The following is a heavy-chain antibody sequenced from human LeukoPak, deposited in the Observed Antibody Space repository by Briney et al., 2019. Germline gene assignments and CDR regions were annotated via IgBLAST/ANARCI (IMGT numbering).Heavy chain of an antibody. CDR2: IKQDGSEK. CDR1: GFTFSSYW. V-gene: IGHV3-7*01. CDR3: ARDSGGLVPYY. D-gene: IGHD6-19*01. J-gene: IGHJ4*02. Sequence: GGSLRLSCAASGFTFSSYWMSWVRQAPGKGLEWVANIKQDGSEKYYVDSVKGRFTISRDNAKNSLYLQMNSLRAEDTAVDYCARDSGGLVPYYWGQGTLVTVSS.